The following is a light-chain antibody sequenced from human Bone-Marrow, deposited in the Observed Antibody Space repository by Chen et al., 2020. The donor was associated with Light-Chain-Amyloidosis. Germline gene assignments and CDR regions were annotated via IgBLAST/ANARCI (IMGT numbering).Light chain of an antibody. V-gene: IGLV3-21*02. J-gene: IGLJ3*02. Sequence: SYVLTQPPSVSVAPGQTATIACGGNNIGSTSVHWYQQTPGQAPLLVVYDDSDRPSGIPERLSGANAGNTATLTISRVEAGDEADYYCQVWDRSRDRPVFGGGTKLTVL. CDR2: DDS. CDR3: QVWDRSRDRPV. CDR1: NIGSTS.